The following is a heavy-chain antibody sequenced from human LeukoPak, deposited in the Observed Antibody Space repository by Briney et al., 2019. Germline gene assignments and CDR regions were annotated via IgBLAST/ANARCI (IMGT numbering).Heavy chain of an antibody. CDR1: GGSISSYY. J-gene: IGHJ4*02. D-gene: IGHD3-22*01. CDR2: IYYSGST. V-gene: IGHV4-59*01. Sequence: SETLSLTCTVSGGSISSYYWSWIRQPPGKGLEWIGYIYYSGSTNYNPSLKSRVTISLDTSKNQFSLKLTSVTAADTAVYYCARAGSSAYLIDYWGQGTLVTVSS. CDR3: ARAGSSAYLIDY.